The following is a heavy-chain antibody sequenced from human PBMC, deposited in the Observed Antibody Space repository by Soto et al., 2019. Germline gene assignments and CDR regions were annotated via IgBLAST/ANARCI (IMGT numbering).Heavy chain of an antibody. D-gene: IGHD4-17*01. CDR3: TLSYGDSYYYYYGMDV. CDR1: GFSFSRYT. CDR2: IHPGDSDT. Sequence: PGESLKISCVGSGFSFSRYTVGWVRQVPGKGLEWMGVIHPGDSDTRYSPSFQGQVTISADKSISTAYLQWSSLKASDTAMYYCTLSYGDSYYYYYGMDVCGQGTTVTVSS. V-gene: IGHV5-51*01. J-gene: IGHJ6*02.